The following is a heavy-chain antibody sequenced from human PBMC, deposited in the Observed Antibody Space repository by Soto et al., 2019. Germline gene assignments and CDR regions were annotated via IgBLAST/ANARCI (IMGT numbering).Heavy chain of an antibody. CDR1: GVSISSSSYY. Sequence: SETLSLTCTVSGVSISSSSYYWGWIRQPPGKGLEWIGSIYYSGSTYYNPSLKSRVTISVDTSKNQFSLKLSSVTAADTAVYYCARHLSGNYDPWGQGTLVTVSS. J-gene: IGHJ5*02. CDR2: IYYSGST. CDR3: ARHLSGNYDP. D-gene: IGHD3-9*01. V-gene: IGHV4-39*01.